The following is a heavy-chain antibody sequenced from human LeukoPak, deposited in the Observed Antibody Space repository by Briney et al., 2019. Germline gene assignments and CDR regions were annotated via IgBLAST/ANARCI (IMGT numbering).Heavy chain of an antibody. CDR3: ARSFSSSSKGLADY. J-gene: IGHJ4*02. V-gene: IGHV1-69*05. CDR1: GGTFSSYA. Sequence: SVKVSCKASGGTFSSYAISWVRQAPGQGLEWMGGIIPIFGTANYAQKFQGRVTMTRDTSTSTVYMELSSLRSEDTAVYYCARSFSSSSKGLADYWGQGTLVTVSS. D-gene: IGHD6-6*01. CDR2: IIPIFGTA.